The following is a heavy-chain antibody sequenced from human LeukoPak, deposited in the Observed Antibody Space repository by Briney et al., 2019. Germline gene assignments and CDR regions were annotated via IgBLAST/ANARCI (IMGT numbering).Heavy chain of an antibody. CDR2: TYYRSKRYN. CDR1: GDSVSSNNAA. CDR3: AREVTVTTIAPYYYYYMDV. Sequence: SQTLSLTCALSGDSVSSNNAAWNWIRQSPSRGLEWLGRTYYRSKRYNDYAVSVKSRITTNPDTSRNQFSLQLNSVTPEDTAVYYCAREVTVTTIAPYYYYYMDVWGKGTTVTVSS. V-gene: IGHV6-1*01. D-gene: IGHD4-17*01. J-gene: IGHJ6*03.